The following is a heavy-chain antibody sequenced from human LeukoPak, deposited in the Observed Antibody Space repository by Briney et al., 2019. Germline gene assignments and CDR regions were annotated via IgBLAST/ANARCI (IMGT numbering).Heavy chain of an antibody. D-gene: IGHD2-15*01. CDR2: ISSSSIYT. CDR1: GFIFSDYH. Sequence: PGGSLGLSCAASGFIFSDYHMSWIRQAPGKGLEWLSYISSSSIYTSYADSVKGRFTISRDNAKNSLYLQLNSLRAEDTAVYYCVRGSPPDYWGQGTLVTVSS. J-gene: IGHJ4*02. V-gene: IGHV3-11*05. CDR3: VRGSPPDY.